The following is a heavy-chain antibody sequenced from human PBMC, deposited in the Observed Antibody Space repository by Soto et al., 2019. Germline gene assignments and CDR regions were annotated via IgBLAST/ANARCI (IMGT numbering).Heavy chain of an antibody. CDR3: ARDEGVVMIRGYDK. V-gene: IGHV3-74*03. Sequence: EAQLVQSGGGLVQPGGSIRLSCAASGFSFSSYWMHWVRQAPGKGLVWVSSIKTDGSRTPYADSVKGRFTISRDNAKNTLYLQMNSLRVEDTAVYYCARDEGVVMIRGYDKWGQGSLVAVSS. CDR2: IKTDGSRT. CDR1: GFSFSSYW. D-gene: IGHD3-10*01. J-gene: IGHJ4*02.